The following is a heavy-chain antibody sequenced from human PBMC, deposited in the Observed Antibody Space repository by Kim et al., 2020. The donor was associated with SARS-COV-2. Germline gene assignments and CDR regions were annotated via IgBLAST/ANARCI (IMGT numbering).Heavy chain of an antibody. CDR2: IYHSGST. D-gene: IGHD3-9*01. V-gene: IGHV4-4*02. J-gene: IGHJ3*02. CDR1: GGSISSSNW. Sequence: SETLSLTCAVSGGSISSSNWWSWVRQPPGKGLEWIGEIYHSGSTNYNPSLKSRVTISVDKSKNQFSLKLSSVTAADTAVYYCARAGRYFDWLGSGAAFDIWGQGTMVTVSS. CDR3: ARAGRYFDWLGSGAAFDI.